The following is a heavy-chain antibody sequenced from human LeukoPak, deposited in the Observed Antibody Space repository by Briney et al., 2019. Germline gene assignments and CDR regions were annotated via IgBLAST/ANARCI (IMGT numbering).Heavy chain of an antibody. D-gene: IGHD1-26*01. V-gene: IGHV3-33*01. CDR1: GFPFSIFG. CDR3: ARDGSTYTINFYQALDV. Sequence: GRSLRLSCAASGFPFSIFGTHWVRQAPGKGLEWVAVVWHDDNQKYYADSVKGRFTISKDNSKNTVYLQMNSLRAEDTATYYCARDGSTYTINFYQALDVWGQGTMVTVSS. J-gene: IGHJ3*01. CDR2: VWHDDNQK.